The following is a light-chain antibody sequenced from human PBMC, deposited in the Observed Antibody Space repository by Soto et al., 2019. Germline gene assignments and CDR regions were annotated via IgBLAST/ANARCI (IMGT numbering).Light chain of an antibody. CDR1: QSVSSN. CDR3: QQYNNWPPSWT. CDR2: DAS. V-gene: IGKV3-15*01. Sequence: EIVVTQSPATLSVSPGERATLSCRASQSVSSNLAWYQQKPGQAPRLLIYDASTRATGIPARFSGSGSGTEFTLTISSLQSGDFAVYYCQQYNNWPPSWTFGQGTKVEIK. J-gene: IGKJ1*01.